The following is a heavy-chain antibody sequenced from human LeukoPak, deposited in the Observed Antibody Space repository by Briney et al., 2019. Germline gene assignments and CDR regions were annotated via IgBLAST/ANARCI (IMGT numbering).Heavy chain of an antibody. D-gene: IGHD2-2*02. J-gene: IGHJ4*02. CDR2: ICSGGST. V-gene: IGHV3-66*02. Sequence: GGSLRLSCAASGFTVSSNYLSWVRQAPGKGLEWVSVICSGGSTYYADSVKGRFTISRDNSKNTLYLQLNNLRAEDTAVYYCARPIYDWGQGTLVTVSS. CDR1: GFTVSSNY. CDR3: ARPIYD.